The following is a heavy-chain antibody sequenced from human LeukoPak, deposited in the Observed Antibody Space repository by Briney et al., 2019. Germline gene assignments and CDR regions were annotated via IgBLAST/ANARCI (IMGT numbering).Heavy chain of an antibody. V-gene: IGHV3-53*01. D-gene: IGHD5-12*01. CDR2: IYSGGST. CDR3: ARLYSGYDFDY. Sequence: PGGSLRLSCAASGFTVSSNYMSWVSQAPGKGLEWVSVIYSGGSTYYADSVKGRFTISRDNSKNTLYLQMNSLRAEDTAAYYCARLYSGYDFDYWGQGTLVTVSS. J-gene: IGHJ4*02. CDR1: GFTVSSNY.